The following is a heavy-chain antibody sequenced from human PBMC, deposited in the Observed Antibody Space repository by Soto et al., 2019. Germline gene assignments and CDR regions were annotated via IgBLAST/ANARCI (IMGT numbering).Heavy chain of an antibody. CDR3: ASGGNCGGDCYSSGRDV. D-gene: IGHD2-21*02. J-gene: IGHJ6*02. V-gene: IGHV1-69*13. CDR1: GGTFSSYA. Sequence: SVKVSCKASGGTFSSYAISWVRQAPGQGLEWMGGIIPIFGTANYAQEFQGRVTITADESTSTAYMELSSLRSEDTAVYYCASGGNCGGDCYSSGRDVWGQGTTVTVSS. CDR2: IIPIFGTA.